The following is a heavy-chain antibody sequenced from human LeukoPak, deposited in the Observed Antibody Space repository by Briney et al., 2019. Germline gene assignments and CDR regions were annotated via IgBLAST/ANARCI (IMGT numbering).Heavy chain of an antibody. D-gene: IGHD6-13*01. J-gene: IGHJ6*02. CDR3: ARDEYSSSWFSSYYYGIDV. Sequence: ASVKVSCKASGYTFTSYGISWVRQAPGQGLEWMGWISAYNGNTNYAQKLQGRVTMTTDTSTSTAYMELRSLRSDDTAVYYCARDEYSSSWFSSYYYGIDVWGQGTTVTVSS. V-gene: IGHV1-18*01. CDR2: ISAYNGNT. CDR1: GYTFTSYG.